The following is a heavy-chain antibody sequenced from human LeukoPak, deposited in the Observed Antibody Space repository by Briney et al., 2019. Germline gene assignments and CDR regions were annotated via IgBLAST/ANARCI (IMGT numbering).Heavy chain of an antibody. J-gene: IGHJ6*02. CDR1: GYSFTNYD. V-gene: IGHV1-8*01. D-gene: IGHD3-10*01. CDR3: ARRGRASGRYSYGIDV. Sequence: ASVKVSCKASGYSFTNYDITWVRQAIGQGLEWMGWMNPNTGMTGFAEKFQGRVTMTRNSSTSSTAYMELRSLRSEDTAVYFCARRGRASGRYSYGIDVWGQGTTVTVSS. CDR2: MNPNTGMT.